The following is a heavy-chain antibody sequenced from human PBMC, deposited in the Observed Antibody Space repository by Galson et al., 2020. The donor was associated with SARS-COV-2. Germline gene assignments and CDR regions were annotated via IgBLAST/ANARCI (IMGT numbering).Heavy chain of an antibody. V-gene: IGHV1-18*01. CDR3: ARSLSLGDCSGGSCFFY. Sequence: ASVTVSCKASGYTFTTFYITWVRQAPGQGLEWMGQISPYNSNTNYTQKLQGRVTMTTYTSTSTAYMELRSLTSDDTAVYYCARSLSLGDCSGGSCFFYWGQGTLVTVSS. J-gene: IGHJ4*02. D-gene: IGHD2-15*01. CDR1: GYTFTTFY. CDR2: ISPYNSNT.